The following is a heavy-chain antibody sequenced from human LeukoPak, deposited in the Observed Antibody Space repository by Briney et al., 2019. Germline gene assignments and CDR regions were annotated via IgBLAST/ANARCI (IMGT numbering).Heavy chain of an antibody. CDR3: AKAPREQWLVPTD. CDR2: IRGSGGST. V-gene: IGHV3-23*01. Sequence: PGGSLRLSCAASGFTFSSYAMSWVRQAPGKGLEWVSTIRGSGGSTFYADSVKGRFTISRDNSKNTLYLQMNSLRAEDTAVYYCAKAPREQWLVPTDWGQGTLVTVSS. J-gene: IGHJ4*02. CDR1: GFTFSSYA. D-gene: IGHD6-19*01.